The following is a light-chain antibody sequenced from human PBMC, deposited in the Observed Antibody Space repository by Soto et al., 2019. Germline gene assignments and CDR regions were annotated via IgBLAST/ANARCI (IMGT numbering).Light chain of an antibody. CDR2: EVS. CDR3: SSYTSRSSHYV. CDR1: NSDIGDYNY. V-gene: IGLV2-14*01. J-gene: IGLJ1*01. Sequence: QSALTQPASVSGSPGQSITISCTGTNSDIGDYNYVSWYQQHPGRAPKLIISEVSNRPSGVSNRFFGSKSGNAASLTISGLQAEDEADYYCSSYTSRSSHYVFGTGTKATVL.